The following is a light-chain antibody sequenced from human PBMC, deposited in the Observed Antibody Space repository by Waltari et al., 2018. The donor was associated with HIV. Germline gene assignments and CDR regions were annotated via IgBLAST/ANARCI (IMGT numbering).Light chain of an antibody. CDR2: EVY. CDR1: SSDVGGYDH. CDR3: SSYTSSNTLV. Sequence: QSALTQPASVSGSPGQSITIPCPGTSSDVGGYDHVSWYQQHPGKAPKLVIYEVYNRPSGISHRFSGSKSGNTASLTISGLQAEDEADYFCSSYTSSNTLVFGGGTKVTVL. J-gene: IGLJ2*01. V-gene: IGLV2-14*01.